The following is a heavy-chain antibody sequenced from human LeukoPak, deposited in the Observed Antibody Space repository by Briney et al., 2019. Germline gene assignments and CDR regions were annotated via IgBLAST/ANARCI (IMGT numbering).Heavy chain of an antibody. CDR3: ARDLLGYCSGGSCQPDAFDI. CDR2: INPSGGST. D-gene: IGHD2-15*01. CDR1: GYTFTSYY. V-gene: IGHV1-46*01. J-gene: IGHJ3*02. Sequence: GASVKVSCKASGYTFTSYYMHWVRQAPGQGLEWMGIINPSGGSTSYAQKFQGRVTMTRDTSTSTVYMELSSLRSEDTAVYYCARDLLGYCSGGSCQPDAFDIWGQGTMVTVSS.